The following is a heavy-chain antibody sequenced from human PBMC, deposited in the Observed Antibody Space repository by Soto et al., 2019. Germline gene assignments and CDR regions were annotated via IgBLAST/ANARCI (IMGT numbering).Heavy chain of an antibody. J-gene: IGHJ4*02. CDR2: ISGGGDTT. V-gene: IGHV3-23*01. CDR1: GFTFSSYG. Sequence: EVQLLESGGGLVQPGGSLRLTCAASGFTFSSYGISWIRLSPGKGLEWVSVISGGGDTTYYTPSVKGRFPISRDDFRNTLYLQMTSLRTEDTAIYYFAKLRDFVVLPAGILDYWGPGTLVTVSS. CDR3: AKLRDFVVLPAGILDY. D-gene: IGHD2-8*01.